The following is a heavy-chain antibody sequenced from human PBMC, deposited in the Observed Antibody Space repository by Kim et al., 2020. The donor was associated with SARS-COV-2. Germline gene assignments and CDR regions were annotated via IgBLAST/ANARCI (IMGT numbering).Heavy chain of an antibody. CDR2: ISSSSSTI. Sequence: GGSLRRSCAASGFTFSSYSMNWVRQAPGKGLEWVSYISSSSSTIYYADSVKGRFTISRDNAKNSLYLQMNSLRDEDTAVYYCARDRSGSYAFYYYGMDVWGQGTTVTVSS. CDR3: ARDRSGSYAFYYYGMDV. D-gene: IGHD1-26*01. V-gene: IGHV3-48*02. CDR1: GFTFSSYS. J-gene: IGHJ6*02.